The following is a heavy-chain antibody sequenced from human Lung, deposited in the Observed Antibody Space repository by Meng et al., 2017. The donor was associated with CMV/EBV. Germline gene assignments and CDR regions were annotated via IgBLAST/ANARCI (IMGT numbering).Heavy chain of an antibody. V-gene: IGHV1-2*06. CDR2: VNPISDDT. CDR1: GYSFSGFY. CDR3: AKSSDNGWSS. Sequence: VQLGQSVAEVKRPGASVKISCQASGYSFSGFYLNWARQAPGHGLEWLGRVNPISDDTHLAQKFEGRITVTRGATINTAFMELTRLRPDDTAVYYCAKSSDNGWSSWGPGTLVTVSS. J-gene: IGHJ4*01. D-gene: IGHD6-19*01.